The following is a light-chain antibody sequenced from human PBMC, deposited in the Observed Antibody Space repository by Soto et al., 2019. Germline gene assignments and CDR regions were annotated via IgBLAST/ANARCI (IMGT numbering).Light chain of an antibody. Sequence: DIQMTQSPSTLSASLGERGTITCRASQSISSWLAWYQQKPGKAPKLLIYDASSLESGVPSRFSGSGSGTEFTLTISSLQPDDFATYYCQQYNSYPWTFGQGTKVDIK. CDR1: QSISSW. V-gene: IGKV1-5*01. J-gene: IGKJ1*01. CDR3: QQYNSYPWT. CDR2: DAS.